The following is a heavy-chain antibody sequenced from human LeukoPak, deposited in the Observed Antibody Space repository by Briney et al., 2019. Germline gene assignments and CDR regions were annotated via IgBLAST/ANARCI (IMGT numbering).Heavy chain of an antibody. D-gene: IGHD3-10*01. CDR2: INWNGGST. CDR1: GFTFDDYG. Sequence: GGSLRLSCAASGFTFDDYGMSWVRQAPGKGLEWVSGINWNGGSTGYADSVKGRFTISRDNSRNTLYLQMDSLRAEDTAVYYCAKEVRESAWFYFDYWGQGTLATVSS. V-gene: IGHV3-20*04. CDR3: AKEVRESAWFYFDY. J-gene: IGHJ4*02.